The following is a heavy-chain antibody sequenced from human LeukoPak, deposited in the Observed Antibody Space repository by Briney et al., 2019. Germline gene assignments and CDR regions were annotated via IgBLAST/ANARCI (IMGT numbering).Heavy chain of an antibody. CDR1: GFSFNTHT. V-gene: IGHV3-48*01. CDR2: ISGSTTVI. J-gene: IGHJ6*03. Sequence: GGSLRLSCAASGFSFNTHTLAWVRQAPGKGLEWVSYISGSTTVIHYADSVKGRSTISRDNAKNSLYLQMSSLKVEDTAIYYCARGLYYMDVWGNGTTVTVSS. CDR3: ARGLYYMDV.